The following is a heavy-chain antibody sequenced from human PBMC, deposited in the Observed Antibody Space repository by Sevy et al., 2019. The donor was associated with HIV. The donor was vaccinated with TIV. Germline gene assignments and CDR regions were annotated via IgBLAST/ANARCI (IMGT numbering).Heavy chain of an antibody. CDR3: ASGKQQTSTILDY. D-gene: IGHD6-13*01. J-gene: IGHJ4*02. CDR1: GGSISSSNW. CDR2: IYHSGST. V-gene: IGHV4-4*02. Sequence: TLSLTCAVSGGSISSSNWWSWVRQPPGKGLEWIGEIYHSGSTNYNPSLKSRVTISVDKSKNQFSLKLSSVTAADTAVYYCASGKQQTSTILDYRGQGTLVTVSS.